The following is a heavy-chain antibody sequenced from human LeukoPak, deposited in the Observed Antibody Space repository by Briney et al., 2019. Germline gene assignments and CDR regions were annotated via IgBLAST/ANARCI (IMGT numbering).Heavy chain of an antibody. D-gene: IGHD3-10*01. CDR3: ARERYSYGFNP. Sequence: SQTLSLTCTVSDGSISSGDYYWSWIRQPPGQGLEWIGYISLSGGTYYNPSLKSRATISLDTSRNQFSLKLTSVGAADTAVYYCARERYSYGFNPWGQGTLVIVSP. V-gene: IGHV4-30-4*08. CDR2: ISLSGGT. J-gene: IGHJ5*02. CDR1: DGSISSGDYY.